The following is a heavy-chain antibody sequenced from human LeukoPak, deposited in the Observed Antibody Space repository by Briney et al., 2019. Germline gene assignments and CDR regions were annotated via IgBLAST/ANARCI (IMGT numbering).Heavy chain of an antibody. D-gene: IGHD2-15*01. Sequence: PAETLSLTCSVSGVSISSRSFYWGRLRQPPGTGLEWIGSIHYSGNTYYNPSLKSRVTLSVDTSENQFSLKLSSVTAADTAVYYCAKHSFDIVVVISATDSWFDPWGQGTLVTVSS. CDR1: GVSISSRSFY. CDR2: IHYSGNT. CDR3: AKHSFDIVVVISATDSWFDP. V-gene: IGHV4-39*01. J-gene: IGHJ5*02.